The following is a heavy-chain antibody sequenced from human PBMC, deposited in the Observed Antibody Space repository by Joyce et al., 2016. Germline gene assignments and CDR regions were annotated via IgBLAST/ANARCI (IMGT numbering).Heavy chain of an antibody. Sequence: QLQLQESGPGLVKPSETLSLPCTVSGGSISSSSYYWGWIRQPPVKGLEWMGKIYYNGTTYYNPSLKSRVTVSVDTSKNQFSLRLSSMTAADTAVYYCARHPGGAYWFDPWGQGTLVIVSS. D-gene: IGHD3-10*01. J-gene: IGHJ5*02. V-gene: IGHV4-39*01. CDR1: GGSISSSSYY. CDR2: IYYNGTT. CDR3: ARHPGGAYWFDP.